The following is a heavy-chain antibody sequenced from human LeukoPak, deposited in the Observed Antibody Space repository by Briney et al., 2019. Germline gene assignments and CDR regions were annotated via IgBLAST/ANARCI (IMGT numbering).Heavy chain of an antibody. V-gene: IGHV6-1*01. Sequence: SRTLSLTCAISGDSVSSNSAAWNWIRQSPSRGLEWLGRTYYRSKWYNDYAVSVKSRITINPDTSKNQFSLQLNSVTPEDTAVYYCPRTTRDTAIKHWYFDLWGRGTLVTVSS. CDR1: GDSVSSNSAA. J-gene: IGHJ2*01. D-gene: IGHD5-18*01. CDR2: TYYRSKWYN. CDR3: PRTTRDTAIKHWYFDL.